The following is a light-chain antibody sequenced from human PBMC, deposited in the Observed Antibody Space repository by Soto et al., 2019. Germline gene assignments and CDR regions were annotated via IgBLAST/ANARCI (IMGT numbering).Light chain of an antibody. CDR3: HQSGSSPRT. V-gene: IGKV3-20*01. J-gene: IGKJ1*01. Sequence: EIVLTQSPGTLSLSPGERATLSCRASQSFTSNYLAWYQQKPGQAHRLLIYGASTRATGIPDRFSGSGSGTDGNLNIRRMEPEDGAVYYGHQSGSSPRTCGQGTKVDIK. CDR1: QSFTSNY. CDR2: GAS.